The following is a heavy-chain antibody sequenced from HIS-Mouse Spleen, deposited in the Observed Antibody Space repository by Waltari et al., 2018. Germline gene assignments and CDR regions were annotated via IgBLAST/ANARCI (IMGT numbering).Heavy chain of an antibody. D-gene: IGHD6-13*01. CDR3: AREIPYSSSWYDWYFDL. Sequence: QLQLQESGPGLVKPSETLSLTCTVPGGSISSSSYYRGWIRQPPGKGLEWFGGIYYGGSTYYNPSLKSRVTISVDTSKNQFSLKLSSVTAADTAVYYCAREIPYSSSWYDWYFDLWGRGTLVTVSS. CDR1: GGSISSSSYY. CDR2: IYYGGST. J-gene: IGHJ2*01. V-gene: IGHV4-39*07.